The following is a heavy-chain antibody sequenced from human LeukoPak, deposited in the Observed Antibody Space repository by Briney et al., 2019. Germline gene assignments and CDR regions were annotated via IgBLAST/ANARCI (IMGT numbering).Heavy chain of an antibody. CDR1: GFTVSSNY. CDR2: IYSGGST. D-gene: IGHD3-22*01. Sequence: LTGGSLRLSCAASGFTVSSNYMSWVRQAPGKGLEWVSVIYSGGSTYYADSVKGRFTISRDNSKNTLYLQMNSLRAEDTAVYYCARAQGRIEDYHDSSGYYYVGYFDYWGQGTLVTVSS. J-gene: IGHJ4*02. V-gene: IGHV3-66*01. CDR3: ARAQGRIEDYHDSSGYYYVGYFDY.